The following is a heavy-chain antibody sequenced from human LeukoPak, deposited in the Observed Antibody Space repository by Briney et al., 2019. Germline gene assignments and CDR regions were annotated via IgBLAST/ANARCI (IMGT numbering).Heavy chain of an antibody. V-gene: IGHV4-39*01. D-gene: IGHD3-3*01. CDR2: IYYSGST. J-gene: IGHJ6*03. CDR1: GGSISSSSYY. CDR3: ARQSAIFALHYYYMDV. Sequence: SETLSLTCIVSGGSISSSSYYWGWIRQPPGKGLEWIGSIYYSGSTYYNPSLKSRVTISVDTSKNQFSLKLSSVTAADTAVYYCARQSAIFALHYYYMDVWGEGTTVTVSS.